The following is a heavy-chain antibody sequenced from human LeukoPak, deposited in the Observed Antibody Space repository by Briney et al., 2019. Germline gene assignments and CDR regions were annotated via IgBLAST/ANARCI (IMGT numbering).Heavy chain of an antibody. D-gene: IGHD3-10*01. J-gene: IGHJ5*02. CDR1: GFSISSNY. V-gene: IGHV3-53*01. CDR3: AREKTMVRTHWFDP. CDR2: IYSGGDT. Sequence: GGSLRLSCAASGFSISSNYMTWVRQAPGKGLEWVSVIYSGGDTYYADSVKGRFTISRDNAKNSLYLQMNSLRAEDTAVYYCAREKTMVRTHWFDPWGQGTLVTVSS.